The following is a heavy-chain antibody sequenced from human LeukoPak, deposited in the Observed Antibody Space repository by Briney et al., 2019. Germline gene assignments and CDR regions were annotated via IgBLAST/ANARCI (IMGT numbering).Heavy chain of an antibody. CDR3: ARDSDRVGGYGDFDY. CDR2: IYSTGVT. CDR1: GFTVYNNY. Sequence: PGGSLRLSCAASGFTVYNNYMIWIRQAPGRGLEWVSLIYSTGVTNYADSVKGRFTISRDNSKNTLYLQMNSLRAEDTAVYYCARDSDRVGGYGDFDYWGQGTLVTVSS. D-gene: IGHD5-12*01. J-gene: IGHJ4*02. V-gene: IGHV3-66*03.